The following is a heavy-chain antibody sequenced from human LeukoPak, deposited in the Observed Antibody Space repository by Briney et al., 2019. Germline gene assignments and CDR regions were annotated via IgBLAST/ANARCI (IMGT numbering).Heavy chain of an antibody. Sequence: GGSLRLSCAASGFTFSFYAMHWVRQAPGKGLEWVAVISHDERKNYYADSVKGRFVISRDNSKNTLYLQMNSLRAEDTAVYYCAKGGPEQLMRTHFDNWGQGTLVTVSS. V-gene: IGHV3-30*18. CDR1: GFTFSFYA. D-gene: IGHD1-14*01. CDR3: AKGGPEQLMRTHFDN. J-gene: IGHJ4*02. CDR2: ISHDERKN.